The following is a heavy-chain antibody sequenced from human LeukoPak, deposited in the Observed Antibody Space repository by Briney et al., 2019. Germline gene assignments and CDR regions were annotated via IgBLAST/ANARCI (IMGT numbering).Heavy chain of an antibody. D-gene: IGHD3-10*01. CDR2: IKQDGSEK. CDR1: GFTFSSYW. Sequence: PGGSLRLSCAASGFTFSSYWMSWVRQAPGKGLEWVANIKQDGSEKYYVDSVKGRFTISRDNAKNSLYLQMNNLRVEDTAVYYCVGPDSQFDCWGQGTLVTVSS. J-gene: IGHJ4*02. V-gene: IGHV3-7*01. CDR3: VGPDSQFDC.